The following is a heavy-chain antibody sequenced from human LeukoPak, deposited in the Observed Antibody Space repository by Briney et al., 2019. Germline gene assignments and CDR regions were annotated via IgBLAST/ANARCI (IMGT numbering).Heavy chain of an antibody. V-gene: IGHV6-1*01. J-gene: IGHJ6*02. CDR2: TYYRSKWYN. Sequence: SQTLSLTCVISGDSVSSNSGVWNWIRQSPSRGLERLGRTYYRSKWYNDYAVSVKSRITINPDTTKNQFSLQLNSVTPEDTAVYCCARGGFYDYGMDVWGQGTTVTVSS. CDR1: GDSVSSNSGV. CDR3: ARGGFYDYGMDV.